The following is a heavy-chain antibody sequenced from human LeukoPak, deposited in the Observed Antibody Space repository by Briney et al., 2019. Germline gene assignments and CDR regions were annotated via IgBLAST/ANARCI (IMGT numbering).Heavy chain of an antibody. CDR2: INPNSGGT. V-gene: IGHV1-2*02. D-gene: IGHD3-10*01. J-gene: IGHJ5*02. Sequence: ASVKVSCKASGYTFTGYYMHWVRQAPGQGLEWMGWINPNSGGTNYAQKFQGRVTMTRDTSTSTVYMELSSLRSEDTAVYYCARDMYLPPMVRENWFDPWGQGTLVTVSS. CDR3: ARDMYLPPMVRENWFDP. CDR1: GYTFTGYY.